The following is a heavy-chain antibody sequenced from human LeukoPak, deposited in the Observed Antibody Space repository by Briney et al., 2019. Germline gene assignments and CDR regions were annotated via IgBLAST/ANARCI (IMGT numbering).Heavy chain of an antibody. J-gene: IGHJ5*02. CDR2: IISIFGTA. CDR1: GGTFSSYA. Sequence: SVKVSCKASGGTFSSYAISWVRQAPGQGLEWMGGIISIFGTANYAQKFQGRVTITADESTSTAYMELSSLRSEDTAVYYCARGLMTTVTTRWFDPWGQGTLVTVSS. V-gene: IGHV1-69*13. CDR3: ARGLMTTVTTRWFDP. D-gene: IGHD4-11*01.